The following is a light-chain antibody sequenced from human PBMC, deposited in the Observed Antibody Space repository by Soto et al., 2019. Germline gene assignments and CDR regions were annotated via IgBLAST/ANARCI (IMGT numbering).Light chain of an antibody. V-gene: IGKV3D-15*01. J-gene: IGKJ1*01. CDR2: GAY. Sequence: VLTPSPGTLSLSPGETVTLSCRVSQIITSDYLAWYHPAPGQAPRLRIDGAYNRATGISDRFSGSGSGTDVTLTLSGLQSEDSGVYFCNEYNTWPWTFGQGTKVDI. CDR3: NEYNTWPWT. CDR1: QIITSD.